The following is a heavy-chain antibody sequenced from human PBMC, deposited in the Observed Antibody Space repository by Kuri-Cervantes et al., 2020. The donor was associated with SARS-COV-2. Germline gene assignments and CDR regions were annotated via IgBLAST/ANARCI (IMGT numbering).Heavy chain of an antibody. CDR1: GFKFDDYG. J-gene: IGHJ4*02. CDR3: AREKGGCSGGSCFYFDY. Sequence: GGSLRLSCAASGFKFDDYGMSWVRQAPGKGLEWVSGISGNGGIRVHADSVMGRFTISRDNAKNSLYLQMNSLRVEDTALYYCAREKGGCSGGSCFYFDYWGQGTLVTVSS. CDR2: ISGNGGIR. V-gene: IGHV3-20*04. D-gene: IGHD2-15*01.